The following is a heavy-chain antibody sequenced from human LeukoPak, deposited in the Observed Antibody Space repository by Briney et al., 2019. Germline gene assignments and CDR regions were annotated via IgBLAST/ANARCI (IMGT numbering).Heavy chain of an antibody. V-gene: IGHV3-15*01. J-gene: IGHJ4*02. Sequence: GGSLRLSCAASGFTFSNAWMSWVRQAPGKGLEWVGRIKSKTDGGTTDCAAPVKGRFTISRDDLKNTLYLQMNSLKTEDTAVYYCTTQRTYCSGGSCIDYWGQGTLVTVSS. D-gene: IGHD2-15*01. CDR3: TTQRTYCSGGSCIDY. CDR2: IKSKTDGGTT. CDR1: GFTFSNAW.